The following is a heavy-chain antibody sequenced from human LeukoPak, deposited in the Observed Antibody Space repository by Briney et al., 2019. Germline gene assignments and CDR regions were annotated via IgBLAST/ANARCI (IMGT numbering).Heavy chain of an antibody. D-gene: IGHD3-22*01. CDR3: ARDLGGYYDSSGPSDY. V-gene: IGHV1-8*03. J-gene: IGHJ4*02. Sequence: GASVKVSCKASGYTFTSYDINWVRQATGQGLEWMGWMNPNSGNTGYAQKFQGRVTITRNTSISTAYMELSSLRSEDTAVYYCARDLGGYYDSSGPSDYWGQGTLVTVSS. CDR1: GYTFTSYD. CDR2: MNPNSGNT.